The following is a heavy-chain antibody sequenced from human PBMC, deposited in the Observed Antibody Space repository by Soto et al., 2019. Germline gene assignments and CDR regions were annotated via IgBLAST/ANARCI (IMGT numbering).Heavy chain of an antibody. CDR3: TTGSVEGV. D-gene: IGHD2-15*01. CDR1: DFSISNAW. Sequence: EVQLVESGGGLVKPGGSLRLSCAASDFSISNAWMNWVRQAPGKGLEWVGRVKRKIDGETTDYAAPVEGRFTISRDDSNNMLYLQMNSLKADDTAVYYCTTGSVEGVWGQGTTVTVSS. J-gene: IGHJ6*02. V-gene: IGHV3-15*07. CDR2: VKRKIDGETT.